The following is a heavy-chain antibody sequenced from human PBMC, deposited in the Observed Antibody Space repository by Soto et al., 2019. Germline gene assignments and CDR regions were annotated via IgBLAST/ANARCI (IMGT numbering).Heavy chain of an antibody. CDR1: GYTFTNHD. CDR3: ARVGGNWNDDYFDH. Sequence: QVQLVQSGAEVKKPGASVKVSCKASGYTFTNHDINWVRQTTGQGLEWMGWMNPNSGDTGYAQKFQGRVTMTRDTSITTAYMELSNLRSDDTAVYYCARVGGNWNDDYFDHWGQGALVTVSS. CDR2: MNPNSGDT. D-gene: IGHD1-1*01. V-gene: IGHV1-8*01. J-gene: IGHJ4*02.